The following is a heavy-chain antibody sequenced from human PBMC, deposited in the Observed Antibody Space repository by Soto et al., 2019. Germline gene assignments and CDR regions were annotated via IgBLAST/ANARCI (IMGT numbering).Heavy chain of an antibody. V-gene: IGHV3-30*18. CDR3: AKDEFSSSWASYYYYGMNV. CDR1: GLTFSSYG. J-gene: IGHJ6*02. Sequence: PGGSLRLSCAASGLTFSSYGMHWVRQAPGKGLEWVAVISYDGSNKYYADSVKGRFTISRDNSKNTLYLQMNSLRAEDTAVYYCAKDEFSSSWASYYYYGMNVWGQGTAVTVSS. CDR2: ISYDGSNK. D-gene: IGHD6-13*01.